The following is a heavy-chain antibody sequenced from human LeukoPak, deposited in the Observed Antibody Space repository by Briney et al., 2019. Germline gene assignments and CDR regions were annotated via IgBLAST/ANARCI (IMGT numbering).Heavy chain of an antibody. V-gene: IGHV3-23*01. J-gene: IGHJ4*02. CDR2: ISGTDGST. CDR3: ARGGGGATSFDY. CDR1: GFTFSNYA. Sequence: GGSLRLSCAASGFTFSNYAMSWVRQGPGKGLEWVSAISGTDGSTYYADSVKGRFAISRDNSKNTLYLQMNSLRAEDTAVYYCARGGGGATSFDYWGQGTLVTVSS. D-gene: IGHD1-26*01.